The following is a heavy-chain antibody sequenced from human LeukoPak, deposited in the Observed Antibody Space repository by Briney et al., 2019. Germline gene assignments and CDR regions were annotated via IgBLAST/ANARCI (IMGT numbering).Heavy chain of an antibody. D-gene: IGHD2-15*01. CDR1: GYTLTELS. CDR3: ARESTGYCSGGSCYGY. J-gene: IGHJ4*02. V-gene: IGHV1-24*01. CDR2: FDPEDGET. Sequence: ASVKVSCKVSGYTLTELSMHWVRQAPGKGLEWMGGFDPEDGETIYAQKFQGRVTMTEDTSTDTAYMELSSLRSEDTAVYYCARESTGYCSGGSCYGYWGQGTLVTVSS.